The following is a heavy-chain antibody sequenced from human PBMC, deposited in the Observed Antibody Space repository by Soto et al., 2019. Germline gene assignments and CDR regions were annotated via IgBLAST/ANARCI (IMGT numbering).Heavy chain of an antibody. CDR3: AREGGEGDFWSGPRRWYYYYGMDV. J-gene: IGHJ6*02. D-gene: IGHD3-3*01. CDR2: IWYDGSNK. CDR1: GFTFSSYG. V-gene: IGHV3-33*01. Sequence: PGGSLRLSCAASGFTFSSYGMHWVRQAPGKGLEWVAVIWYDGSNKYYADSVKGRFTISRDNSKNTLYLQMNSLRAEDTAVYYCAREGGEGDFWSGPRRWYYYYGMDVWGQGTTVTVSS.